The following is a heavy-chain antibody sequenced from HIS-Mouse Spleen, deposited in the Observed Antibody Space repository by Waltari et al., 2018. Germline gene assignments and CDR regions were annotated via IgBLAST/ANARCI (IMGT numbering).Heavy chain of an antibody. CDR3: ARASRDLLLPRYFDL. V-gene: IGHV4-59*01. CDR2: IYYSGST. Sequence: QVQLQESGPGLVKPSETLSLTCTVSGGSISSYYWSWIRQPPGKGIEWIGYIYYSGSTNYTPSHKSRVNKSVDTSKNQFSLKLRSVTAADTAVYYCARASRDLLLPRYFDLWGRGTLVTVSS. J-gene: IGHJ2*01. CDR1: GGSISSYY.